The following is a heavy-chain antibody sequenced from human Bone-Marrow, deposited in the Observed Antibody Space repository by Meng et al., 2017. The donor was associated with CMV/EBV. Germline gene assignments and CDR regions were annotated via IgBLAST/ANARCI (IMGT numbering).Heavy chain of an antibody. CDR2: INSDGSST. J-gene: IGHJ3*02. V-gene: IGHV3-74*01. Sequence: GESLKISCAASGFTFSSYWMHWVRQAPGKGLVWVSRINSDGSSTSYADSVKGRFTISRDNAKNTLYLQMNSLRAEDTALYYCARVRYYGAFDIWGQGTMVTVSS. CDR1: GFTFSSYW. D-gene: IGHD1-26*01. CDR3: ARVRYYGAFDI.